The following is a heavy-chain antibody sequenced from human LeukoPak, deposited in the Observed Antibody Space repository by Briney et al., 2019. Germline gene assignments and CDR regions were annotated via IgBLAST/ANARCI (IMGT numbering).Heavy chain of an antibody. CDR2: IYYTGST. Sequence: PSETLSLTCTVSGGSISSYYWSWIRLPPGKGLEWIGYIYYTGSTNNNPSLNSRGTISVDTSKNQFSLKLSSVTAADTAVHYCARGHYGSGSYYMDVWGKGTTVTVSS. CDR1: GGSISSYY. D-gene: IGHD3-10*01. CDR3: ARGHYGSGSYYMDV. V-gene: IGHV4-59*01. J-gene: IGHJ6*04.